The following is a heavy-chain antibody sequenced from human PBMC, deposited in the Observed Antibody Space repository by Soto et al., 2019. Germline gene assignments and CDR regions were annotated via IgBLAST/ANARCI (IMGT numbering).Heavy chain of an antibody. J-gene: IGHJ4*02. CDR3: ARGCGRASCPHYFDY. CDR1: GFTFSSYW. V-gene: IGHV3-7*01. D-gene: IGHD2-15*01. Sequence: PGGSLRLSCAVSGFTFSSYWMNWVRQAPGEGLEWVANIKQDGSAKYYADSVKGRFTVSRDNAKNSLYLQLSSLTAEDTALYFCARGCGRASCPHYFDYWGQGAMVTVYS. CDR2: IKQDGSAK.